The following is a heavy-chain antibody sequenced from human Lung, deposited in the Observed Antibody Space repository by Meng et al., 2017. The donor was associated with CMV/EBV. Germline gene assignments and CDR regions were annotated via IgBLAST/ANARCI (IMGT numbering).Heavy chain of an antibody. J-gene: IGHJ4*02. Sequence: GSLRLXCTVSGGSISSYYWSWIRQPPGKGLEWIGYIYYSGSTNYNPSLKSRVTISVDTSKNQFSLKLSSVTAADTAVYYCARAGTGQIVINFDYWGQGTLVTVSS. D-gene: IGHD3-22*01. CDR1: GGSISSYY. CDR2: IYYSGST. CDR3: ARAGTGQIVINFDY. V-gene: IGHV4-59*01.